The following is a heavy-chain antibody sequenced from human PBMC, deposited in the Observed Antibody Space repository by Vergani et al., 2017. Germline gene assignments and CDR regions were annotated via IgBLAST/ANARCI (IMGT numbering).Heavy chain of an antibody. CDR1: GYTFTGYY. D-gene: IGHD4-11*01. CDR3: ARESDYSNYVGFDY. J-gene: IGHJ4*02. V-gene: IGHV1-2*01. CDR2: INPNSGGT. Sequence: QVQLVQSGAEVKKPGASVKVSCKASGYTFTGYYMHWVRQAPGQGVEWMGWINPNSGGTNYAQTFQGRVTSTRDTSISTAYMELSRLRSDDTAVYYCARESDYSNYVGFDYWGQGTLVTVSS.